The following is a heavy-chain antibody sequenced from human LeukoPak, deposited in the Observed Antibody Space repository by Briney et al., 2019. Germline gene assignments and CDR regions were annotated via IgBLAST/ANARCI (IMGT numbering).Heavy chain of an antibody. D-gene: IGHD6-13*01. CDR1: GGSISSSSYY. CDR3: ARVLSYSSSWGNDGNWFDP. Sequence: SETLSLTCTVSGGSISSSSYYWGWIRQPPGKGLEWIGSIYYSGSTYYNPSLKSRVTISVDTSKNQFSLKLSSVTAADTAVYYCARVLSYSSSWGNDGNWFDPWGQGTLVTVSS. CDR2: IYYSGST. J-gene: IGHJ5*02. V-gene: IGHV4-39*01.